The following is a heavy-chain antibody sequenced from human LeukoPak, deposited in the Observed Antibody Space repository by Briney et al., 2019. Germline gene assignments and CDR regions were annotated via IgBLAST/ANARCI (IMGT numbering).Heavy chain of an antibody. V-gene: IGHV3-30-3*01. J-gene: IGHJ4*02. CDR1: GFTFSSYA. D-gene: IGHD1-26*01. CDR2: ISYDGSNE. CDR3: ARDRVGATDYFDY. Sequence: GGSLRLSCAASGFTFSSYAMHWVRQAPGKGLEWVAVISYDGSNEYYADSVKGRFTISRDNSKNTLYLQMNSLRAEDTAVYYCARDRVGATDYFDYWGQGTLVTVSS.